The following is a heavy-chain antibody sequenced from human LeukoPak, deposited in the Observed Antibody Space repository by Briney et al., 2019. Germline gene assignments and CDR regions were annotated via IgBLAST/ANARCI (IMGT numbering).Heavy chain of an antibody. V-gene: IGHV3-48*03. D-gene: IGHD1-26*01. CDR2: ISSSGSTM. J-gene: IGHJ4*02. Sequence: GGSLRLSCAASGFTFSSYEMNWVRQAPGKGLEWISDISSSGSTMYYADSVKGRFTISRDNAKNSLYLQMNSLRAEDTAVYYCARDWSYYFDYWGQGTLVTVSS. CDR3: ARDWSYYFDY. CDR1: GFTFSSYE.